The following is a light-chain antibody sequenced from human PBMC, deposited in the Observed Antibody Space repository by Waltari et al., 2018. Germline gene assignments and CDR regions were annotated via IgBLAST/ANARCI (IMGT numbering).Light chain of an antibody. CDR2: QHN. J-gene: IGLJ2*01. CDR1: KLGGKY. Sequence: SYELTQPPSVSVSPGQTASITCSGEKLGGKYASWYQLRAGQSPILVISQHNQRPSGIPERFSGSYSGNTATLTISGTQTMDEADYYCQAWDSNTVVFGGGTKLSVL. V-gene: IGLV3-1*01. CDR3: QAWDSNTVV.